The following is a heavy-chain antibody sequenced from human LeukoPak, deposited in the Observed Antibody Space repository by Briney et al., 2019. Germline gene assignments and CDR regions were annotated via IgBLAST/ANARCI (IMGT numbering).Heavy chain of an antibody. D-gene: IGHD6-19*01. CDR2: IYHSGST. Sequence: PSETLSLTCTVSGYSISSGYYWGWIRQPPGKGLEWIGSIYHSGSTYYNPSLKSRVTISVDTSKNQFSLKLSSVTAADTAVYYCASCSSGGDFDYWGQGTLVTVSS. J-gene: IGHJ4*02. CDR3: ASCSSGGDFDY. CDR1: GYSISSGYY. V-gene: IGHV4-38-2*02.